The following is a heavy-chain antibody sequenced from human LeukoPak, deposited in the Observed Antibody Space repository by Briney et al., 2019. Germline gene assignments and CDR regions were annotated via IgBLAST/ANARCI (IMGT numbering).Heavy chain of an antibody. CDR3: ARNQRRLDY. D-gene: IGHD1-14*01. CDR2: IKQDGSEK. J-gene: IGHJ4*02. CDR1: DFNINNNY. V-gene: IGHV3-7*01. Sequence: GGSLRLSCVVSDFNINNNYMNWVRQAPGKGLEWVANIKQDGSEKYYVDSVKGRFTISRDNAKNSLYLQVNSLRAEDTAVYYCARNQRRLDYWGQGTLVTVSS.